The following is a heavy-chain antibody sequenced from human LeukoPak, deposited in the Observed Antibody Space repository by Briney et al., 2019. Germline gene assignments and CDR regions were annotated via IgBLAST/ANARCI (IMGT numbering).Heavy chain of an antibody. V-gene: IGHV3-21*04. CDR2: ISSSSSYI. Sequence: GGSLRLSCAASGFTFSSYSMNWVRQAPGKGLEWVSSISSSSSYIYYADSEKGRSTISRDNAKNSLYLQMNSLRAEDTAVYYCARDQPLGSLLRYFDYWGQGTLVTVSS. CDR1: GFTFSSYS. J-gene: IGHJ4*02. CDR3: ARDQPLGSLLRYFDY. D-gene: IGHD3-9*01.